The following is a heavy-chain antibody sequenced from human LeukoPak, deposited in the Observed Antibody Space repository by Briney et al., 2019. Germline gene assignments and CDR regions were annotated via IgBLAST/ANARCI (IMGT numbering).Heavy chain of an antibody. CDR3: AREKYSSGWYGDY. CDR2: ISGNGGRT. Sequence: GGSLRLSCAASGFAFSSYGMSWVRQAPGKGLEWVSSISGNGGRTYYADSVKGRFTISRDNSKNTLYLQMNSLRAEDTAVYYCAREKYSSGWYGDYWGQGTLVTVSS. CDR1: GFAFSSYG. J-gene: IGHJ4*02. V-gene: IGHV3-23*01. D-gene: IGHD6-19*01.